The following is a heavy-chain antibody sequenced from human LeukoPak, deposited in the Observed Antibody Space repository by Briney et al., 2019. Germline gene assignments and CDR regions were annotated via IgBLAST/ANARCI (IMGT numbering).Heavy chain of an antibody. D-gene: IGHD4-17*01. J-gene: IGHJ1*01. Sequence: ASVKVSCKASGYTFISYSMNWVRQAPGQGLEWMGWINTNTGNPTYAQGFTGRFVFSLDTSVSTAYLQISSLKAEDTAVYYCARSVTPQYFQHWGQGTLVTVSS. CDR3: ARSVTPQYFQH. CDR2: INTNTGNP. V-gene: IGHV7-4-1*02. CDR1: GYTFISYS.